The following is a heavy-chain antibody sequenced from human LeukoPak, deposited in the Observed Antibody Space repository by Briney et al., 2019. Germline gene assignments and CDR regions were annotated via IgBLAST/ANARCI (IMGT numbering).Heavy chain of an antibody. CDR3: AKDRNYVPTLDY. Sequence: RVSCKASGYTFTGYYMHWVRQTPGKGLECVAGISYEGNNIYYADSVKGRFTISRDDSKNTMYLQMNSLRAEDTAVYYCAKDRNYVPTLDYWGQGTLVTVSS. CDR1: GYTFTGYY. CDR2: ISYEGNNI. D-gene: IGHD3-10*02. J-gene: IGHJ4*02. V-gene: IGHV3-30-3*02.